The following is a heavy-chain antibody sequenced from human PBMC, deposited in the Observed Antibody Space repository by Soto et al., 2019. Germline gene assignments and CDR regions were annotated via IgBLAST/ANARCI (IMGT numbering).Heavy chain of an antibody. D-gene: IGHD2-8*01. Sequence: EVQLVQSGGGLAQPGKSLRLSCAASGFTFRKFWMHWVRQVPGKGPVWVSYISSDGTTTDYADSVKGRFTISRDNAKGPLYLQMDSLKAEDTAVYYCAIQDCTNDVCLEAAVTVGGALESWGQGTLVTVSS. CDR3: AIQDCTNDVCLEAAVTVGGALES. CDR2: ISSDGTTT. CDR1: GFTFRKFW. V-gene: IGHV3-74*01. J-gene: IGHJ1*01.